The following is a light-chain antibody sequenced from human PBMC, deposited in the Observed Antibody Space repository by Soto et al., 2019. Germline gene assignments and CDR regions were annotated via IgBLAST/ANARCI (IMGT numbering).Light chain of an antibody. J-gene: IGKJ1*01. CDR2: GAS. CDR1: QSVNTN. CDR3: QQRSNWPSIT. Sequence: EIVMTQSPATLSVSPGERASLSCRPSQSVNTNLAWYQQKPGQAPRLLIYGASIRATGIPARFSGSGSGTDFTLTISSLEPEDFAVYHCQQRSNWPSITFGQGTKVDIK. V-gene: IGKV3-11*01.